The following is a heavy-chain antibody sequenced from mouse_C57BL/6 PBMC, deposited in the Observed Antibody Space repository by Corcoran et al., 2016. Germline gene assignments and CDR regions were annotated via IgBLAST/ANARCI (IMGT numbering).Heavy chain of an antibody. CDR3: ARDSNWYFDV. D-gene: IGHD2-5*01. Sequence: QIQLVQSGPELKKPGETVKISCKASGYTFTTYGMSWVKQAPGKGLKWMGWINTYSGVPTYADDFKGRFAFSLETSASTAYLQINNLKNEDTATYFCARDSNWYFDVLGTGTTVTVSS. CDR1: GYTFTTYG. J-gene: IGHJ1*03. CDR2: INTYSGVP. V-gene: IGHV9-3*01.